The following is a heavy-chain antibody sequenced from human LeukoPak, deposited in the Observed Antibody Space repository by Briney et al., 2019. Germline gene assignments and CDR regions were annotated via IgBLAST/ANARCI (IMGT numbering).Heavy chain of an antibody. CDR3: AKRPSDYGDYVSYFDY. Sequence: GGSLRLSCAASGFSFISYGMHWVRQAPGEGPEWVGVISDDGRRKDYADPVKGRFTISRDNSKDTLYLQMNSLRAEDTAVYYCAKRPSDYGDYVSYFDYWGQGTLVTVSS. J-gene: IGHJ4*02. CDR1: GFSFISYG. V-gene: IGHV3-30*18. CDR2: ISDDGRRK. D-gene: IGHD4-17*01.